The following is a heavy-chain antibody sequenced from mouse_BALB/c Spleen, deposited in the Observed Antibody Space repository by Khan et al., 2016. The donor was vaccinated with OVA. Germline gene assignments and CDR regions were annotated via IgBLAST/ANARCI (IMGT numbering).Heavy chain of an antibody. CDR1: GYSFSSYT. CDR3: TRKGNDAHGSFDD. CDR2: ISSGSAYT. J-gene: IGHJ1*01. Sequence: EVELVESGGDLVNPGGSLKLSCAASGYSFSSYTLPWVRQTPDKSLEWIATISSGSAYTYSPDSVKGRFTLPGDNAKNTLYLQMSSLKSEDTAMYYCTRKGNDAHGSFDDWGAGTTVTVSS. V-gene: IGHV5-6-4*01. D-gene: IGHD2-2*01.